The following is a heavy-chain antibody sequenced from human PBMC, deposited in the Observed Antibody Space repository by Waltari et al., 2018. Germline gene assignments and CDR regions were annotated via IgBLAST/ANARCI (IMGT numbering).Heavy chain of an antibody. V-gene: IGHV4-4*07. CDR1: GGSTNGYH. J-gene: IGHJ4*02. CDR2: IYPGASK. CDR3: ARDQASRY. Sequence: QVQLQESGPGLVKPSETLSLTCSVSGGSTNGYHWSWIRQAPGTGLEWLGRIYPGASKRSKPPLQGRVPRSEATSKNQLSLKVTSVTAADTAVYYCARDQASRYWGQGILVTVSS.